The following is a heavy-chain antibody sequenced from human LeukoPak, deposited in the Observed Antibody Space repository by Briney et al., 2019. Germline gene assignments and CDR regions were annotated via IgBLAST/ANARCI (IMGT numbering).Heavy chain of an antibody. Sequence: ASVKVSCKASGGTFSSYAISWVRQAPGQGLEWMGGIIPIFGTANYAQKFQGRVTITADESTSTAYMELSSLRSEDTAVYYCARGGVTAIIFDYWGQGTLVTVSS. CDR1: GGTFSSYA. J-gene: IGHJ4*02. CDR3: ARGGVTAIIFDY. V-gene: IGHV1-69*13. D-gene: IGHD2-21*02. CDR2: IIPIFGTA.